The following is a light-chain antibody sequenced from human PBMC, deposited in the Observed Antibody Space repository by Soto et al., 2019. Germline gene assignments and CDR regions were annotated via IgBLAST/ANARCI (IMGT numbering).Light chain of an antibody. V-gene: IGKV1-39*01. CDR2: GAS. CDR3: QQYYSNPWT. CDR1: QTIANY. J-gene: IGKJ1*01. Sequence: DIQMTQSPSSLSASVGDRVTITCRASQTIANYLNWYQQKPGKAPKLLIYGASSLQSGVPSRFSGSGSATDITLTISMLQPDVFSTYYCQQYYSNPWTFGQGTKVEIK.